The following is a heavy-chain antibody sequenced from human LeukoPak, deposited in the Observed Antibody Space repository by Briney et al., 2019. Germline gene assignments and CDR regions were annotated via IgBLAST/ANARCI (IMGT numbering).Heavy chain of an antibody. CDR1: GGSISSYY. J-gene: IGHJ6*03. V-gene: IGHV4-59*01. D-gene: IGHD3-3*01. Sequence: SETLSLTCTVSGGSISSYYWSWIRQPPGKGLEWIGYIYYSGSTNYNPSLKSRVTISVDTSKNQFSLKLSSVTAADTAVYYCARDGRSGNYYYYCYMDVWGKGTTVTVSS. CDR2: IYYSGST. CDR3: ARDGRSGNYYYYCYMDV.